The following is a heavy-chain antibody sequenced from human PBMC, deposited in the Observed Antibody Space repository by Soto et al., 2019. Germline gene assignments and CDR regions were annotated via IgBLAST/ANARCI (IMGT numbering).Heavy chain of an antibody. CDR1: SGSISRGGYS. J-gene: IGHJ4*02. CDR3: ARARPPRGSPASCTFDY. V-gene: IGHV4-31*03. Sequence: SETLSLACTFASGSISRGGYSWTWIREHPGKGLEWIGYMYYSWSTYYNPSLKSRVTISVDMSNNQLSLRLSSVTAADTAVYYCARARPPRGSPASCTFDYWGRGTLVTVSS. D-gene: IGHD2-8*01. CDR2: MYYSWST.